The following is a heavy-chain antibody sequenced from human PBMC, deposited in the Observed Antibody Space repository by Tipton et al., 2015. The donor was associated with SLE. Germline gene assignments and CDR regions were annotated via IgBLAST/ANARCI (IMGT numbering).Heavy chain of an antibody. CDR3: ARGYGSGSSYYFDY. CDR2: ISSSSSTI. Sequence: SLRLSCAASGFTFSSYSMNWVRQAPGKGLEWVSYISSSSSTIYYADSVKGRFTISRDNAKNSLYLQMNSLRAEDTAVYYCARGYGSGSSYYFDYWGQGTLVTVSS. CDR1: GFTFSSYS. D-gene: IGHD3-10*01. J-gene: IGHJ4*02. V-gene: IGHV3-48*01.